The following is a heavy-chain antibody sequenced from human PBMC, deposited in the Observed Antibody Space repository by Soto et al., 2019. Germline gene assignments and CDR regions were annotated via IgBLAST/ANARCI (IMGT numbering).Heavy chain of an antibody. CDR2: IYHTGST. Sequence: ASETLSLTCTVSGVTVSSDAYYWSWIRQHPGKGLEWIGNIYHTGSTYYSPSLKSRVVISLDTSNNQFSLTLTSVTAADTAVYYCARYRFSGNKWSKFDSWGRGTLVTVSS. CDR1: GVTVSSDAYY. V-gene: IGHV4-31*03. J-gene: IGHJ4*02. D-gene: IGHD3-16*02. CDR3: ARYRFSGNKWSKFDS.